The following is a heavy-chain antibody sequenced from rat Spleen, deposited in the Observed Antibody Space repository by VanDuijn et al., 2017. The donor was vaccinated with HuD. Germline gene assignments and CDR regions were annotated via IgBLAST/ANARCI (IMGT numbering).Heavy chain of an antibody. D-gene: IGHD1-4*01. CDR3: ARPGITSYVMDT. V-gene: IGHV5-29*01. CDR1: GFTFSDYY. CDR2: ISYDGSST. Sequence: EVHLVESDGGLVQPGRSLKLYCAASGFTFSDYYMAWVRQAPTKGLEWVATISYDGSSTYYRDSVKGRFTISRDNAKSTLYLLLNSLRSEDTATYFCARPGITSYVMDTWGQGASVTVSS. J-gene: IGHJ4*01.